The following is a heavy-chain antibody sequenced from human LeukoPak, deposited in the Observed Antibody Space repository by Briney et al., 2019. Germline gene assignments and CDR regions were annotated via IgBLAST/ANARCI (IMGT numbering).Heavy chain of an antibody. CDR2: INPNSGGT. CDR3: ARVALGYYDSSGYYGHYFDY. CDR1: GYTFTGYY. V-gene: IGHV1-2*02. J-gene: IGHJ4*02. D-gene: IGHD3-22*01. Sequence: GASVKVSCKASGYTFTGYYMHWVRQAAGQGREWMGWINPNSGGTNYAQKFQGRVTTTRDTSISTAYMELSRLRSDDTAVYYCARVALGYYDSSGYYGHYFDYWGQGTLVTVSS.